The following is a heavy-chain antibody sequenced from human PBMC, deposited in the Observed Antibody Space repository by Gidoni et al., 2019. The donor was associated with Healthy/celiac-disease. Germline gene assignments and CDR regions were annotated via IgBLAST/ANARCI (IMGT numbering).Heavy chain of an antibody. CDR2: IYHSGST. CDR1: GYSIRRGYY. CDR3: SRDVAGPAYTNWFDP. J-gene: IGHJ5*02. V-gene: IGHV4-38-2*02. D-gene: IGHD6-19*01. Sequence: QVQLQESGPGLVKHSETLSLTCTVSGYSIRRGYYWGWIRQPPGKGLEWIGSIYHSGSTYYNPSLKSRVTISVDTSKNQFSLKLSSVTAADTAVYYCSRDVAGPAYTNWFDPLGQGTLVTVSS.